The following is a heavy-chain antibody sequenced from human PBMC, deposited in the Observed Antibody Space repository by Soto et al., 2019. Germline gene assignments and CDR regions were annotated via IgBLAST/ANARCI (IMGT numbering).Heavy chain of an antibody. D-gene: IGHD3-16*01. V-gene: IGHV1-69*01. CDR1: GGTFSSYA. J-gene: IGHJ4*02. CDR3: ASGDTFGGAPDY. CDR2: IIPIFGTA. Sequence: QVQLVQSGAEVKKPGSSVKVSCKASGGTFSSYAISWVRQAPGQGLEWMGGIIPIFGTANYAQKFQGRVTITAEESTSTDYMELSSLRAEDTAVYYCASGDTFGGAPDYWGQGTLVTVSS.